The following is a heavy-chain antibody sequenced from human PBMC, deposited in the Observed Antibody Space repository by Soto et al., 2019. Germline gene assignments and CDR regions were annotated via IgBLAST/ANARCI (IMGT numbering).Heavy chain of an antibody. J-gene: IGHJ6*02. V-gene: IGHV3-74*01. CDR2: INSDGSST. D-gene: IGHD4-17*01. Sequence: EVQLVESGGGLVQPGGSLRLSCAASGFTFSSYWMHWVRQAPGKGLVWVSRINSDGSSTSYADSVKGRFTISRDNAKNTLYLQMNSLRAEDTAVYYCARARTTVVTPCYYYYGMDVWGQGTTVTVSS. CDR1: GFTFSSYW. CDR3: ARARTTVVTPCYYYYGMDV.